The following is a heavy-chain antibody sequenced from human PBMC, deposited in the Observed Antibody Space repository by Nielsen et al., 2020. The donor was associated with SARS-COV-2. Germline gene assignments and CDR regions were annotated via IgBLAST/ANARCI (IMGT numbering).Heavy chain of an antibody. J-gene: IGHJ6*03. V-gene: IGHV3-21*01. CDR1: GFTFSSYA. Sequence: ETLSLTCAASGFTFSSYAMSWVRQAPGKGLEWVSSISSSSSYIYYADSVKGRFTISRDNAKNSLYLQMNSLRAEDTAVYYCARDLAAAGTERYYYYYMDVWGKGTTVTVSS. CDR2: ISSSSSYI. D-gene: IGHD6-13*01. CDR3: ARDLAAAGTERYYYYYMDV.